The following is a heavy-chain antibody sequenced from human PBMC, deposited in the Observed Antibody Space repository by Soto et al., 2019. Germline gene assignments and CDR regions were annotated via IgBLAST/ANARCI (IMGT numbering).Heavy chain of an antibody. CDR3: VRQNYGSGTYPNYYYGMDV. D-gene: IGHD3-10*01. J-gene: IGHJ6*02. V-gene: IGHV3-23*01. Sequence: LRLSCAASGFTFSSYAMSWVRQAPGKGLEWVSAISGSGGSTYYANSVRGRFTISRDDAKNSLYLQTNSLRAEDTAVYYCVRQNYGSGTYPNYYYGMDVWGQGTTVTVSS. CDR2: ISGSGGST. CDR1: GFTFSSYA.